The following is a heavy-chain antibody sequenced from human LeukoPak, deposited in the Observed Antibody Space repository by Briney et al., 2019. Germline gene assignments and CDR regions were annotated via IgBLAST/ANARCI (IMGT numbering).Heavy chain of an antibody. CDR1: GFTFSSYS. Sequence: GALRLSCAASGFTFSSYSMNWVRQAPGKGLEWVSSISSSSSYLYYADSVKGRFTISRDNAKNSLYLQMNSLRAEDTAVYYCARDSVTRYWGQGTLVTVSS. D-gene: IGHD5/OR15-5a*01. J-gene: IGHJ4*02. CDR3: ARDSVTRY. CDR2: ISSSSSYL. V-gene: IGHV3-21*01.